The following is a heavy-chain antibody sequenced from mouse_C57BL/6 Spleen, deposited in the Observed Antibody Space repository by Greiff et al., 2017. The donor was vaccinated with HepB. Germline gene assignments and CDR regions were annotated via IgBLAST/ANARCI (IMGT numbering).Heavy chain of an antibody. CDR1: GYSFTDYN. CDR3: ATRDEDYYAMDD. Sequence: VQLKESGPGLVQPGASVKISCKASGYSFTDYNMNWVKQSNGKSLEWIGVINPNYGTTRYNQKFKGKATLTVDQSSSTAYMQLNSRTSEDSAVYYGATRDEDYYAMDDWGEGISVTVSS. CDR2: INPNYGTT. V-gene: IGHV1-39*01. J-gene: IGHJ4*01.